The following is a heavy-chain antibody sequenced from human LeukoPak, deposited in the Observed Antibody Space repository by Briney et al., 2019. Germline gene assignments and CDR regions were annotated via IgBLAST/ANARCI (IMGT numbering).Heavy chain of an antibody. J-gene: IGHJ5*02. CDR3: ARARVAAVVPVTP. V-gene: IGHV3-21*01. Sequence: GGSLRLSCAASGFTFSSYSMNWVRQAPGKGLEWVSSISSSSSYIYYADSVKGRFTISRDNAKNPLYLQMNSLRAEDTAVYYCARARVAAVVPVTPWGQGTLVTVSS. CDR2: ISSSSSYI. CDR1: GFTFSSYS. D-gene: IGHD6-19*01.